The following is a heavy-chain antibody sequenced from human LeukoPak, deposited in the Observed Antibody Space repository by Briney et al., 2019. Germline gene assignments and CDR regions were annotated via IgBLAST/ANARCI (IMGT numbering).Heavy chain of an antibody. CDR1: GYTFTNYY. Sequence: ASVKVSCKASGYTFTNYYMHWVRQAHGQGLEWMGIIDPSGGNTSYSQKFQGRVTMTRDTSTSTVYMELSSLRSEDTAVYYCARDNTTTGPFDYWGQGTLVTVSS. CDR3: ARDNTTTGPFDY. J-gene: IGHJ4*02. V-gene: IGHV1-46*01. CDR2: IDPSGGNT. D-gene: IGHD1-1*01.